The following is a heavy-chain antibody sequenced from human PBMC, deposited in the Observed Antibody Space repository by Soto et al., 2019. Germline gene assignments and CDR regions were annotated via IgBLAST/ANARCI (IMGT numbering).Heavy chain of an antibody. Sequence: PGESLRISCKGSGYSFTSYWISWVRQMPGKGLEWMGRIDPSDSYTNYSPSFQGHVTISADKSISTAYLQWSSLKASDTAMYYCASQEGTSSGYFRDLYYYGMDVWGQGTTVTVSS. CDR1: GYSFTSYW. V-gene: IGHV5-10-1*01. D-gene: IGHD3-22*01. J-gene: IGHJ6*02. CDR3: ASQEGTSSGYFRDLYYYGMDV. CDR2: IDPSDSYT.